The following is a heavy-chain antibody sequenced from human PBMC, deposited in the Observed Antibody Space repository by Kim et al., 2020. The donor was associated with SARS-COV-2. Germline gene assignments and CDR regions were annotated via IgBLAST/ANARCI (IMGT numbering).Heavy chain of an antibody. CDR3: AKGAIYCSSTSCPRGYFDY. J-gene: IGHJ4*02. Sequence: GGSLRLSCAASGFTFDDYAMHWVRQAPGKGLEWVSGISWNSGSIGYADSVKGRFTISRDNAKNSLYLQMNSLRAEDTALYYCAKGAIYCSSTSCPRGYFDYWGQGTLVTVSS. V-gene: IGHV3-9*01. D-gene: IGHD2-2*01. CDR2: ISWNSGSI. CDR1: GFTFDDYA.